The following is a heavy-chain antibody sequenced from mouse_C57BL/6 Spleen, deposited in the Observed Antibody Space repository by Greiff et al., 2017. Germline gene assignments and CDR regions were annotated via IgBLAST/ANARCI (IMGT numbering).Heavy chain of an antibody. D-gene: IGHD4-1*01. Sequence: QVQLQQSGAELVKPGASVKLSCKASGYTFTSYWMQWVKQRPGQGLEWIGEIDPSDSYTNYNQKFKGKATLTVDTSSSTAYMQLSSLTSEDSAVYYCARLGRKGYYFDYWGQGTTLTVSS. V-gene: IGHV1-50*01. CDR1: GYTFTSYW. J-gene: IGHJ2*01. CDR3: ARLGRKGYYFDY. CDR2: IDPSDSYT.